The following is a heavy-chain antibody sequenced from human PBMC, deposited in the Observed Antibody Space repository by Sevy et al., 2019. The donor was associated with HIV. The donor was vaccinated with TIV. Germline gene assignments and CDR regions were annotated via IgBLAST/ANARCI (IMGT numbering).Heavy chain of an antibody. V-gene: IGHV3-48*02. CDR2: ISSSSTI. Sequence: GGSLRLSCAASGFTFSSYSMNWVRQAPGKGLEWVSYISSSSTIYYADSVKGRFTSSRDNAKNSLYLQMNSLRDEDTAVYYCARVARLYYYYMDVWGKGTTVTVSS. CDR3: ARVARLYYYYMDV. CDR1: GFTFSSYS. J-gene: IGHJ6*03.